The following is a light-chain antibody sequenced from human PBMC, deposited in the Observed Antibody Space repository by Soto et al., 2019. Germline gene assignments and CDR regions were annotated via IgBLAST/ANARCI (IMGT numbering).Light chain of an antibody. CDR2: ANI. V-gene: IGLV1-40*01. CDR3: QSYDRSLSGVL. CDR1: SSNIGAGYD. J-gene: IGLJ2*01. Sequence: QLVLTQPPSVSGAPGQRVTISCTGSSSNIGAGYDVHWYQQLPGTAPKLLIYANINRPSGVPDRFSGSKSGTSASLAITGLQAEDEADYYCQSYDRSLSGVLFGGGTQLTVL.